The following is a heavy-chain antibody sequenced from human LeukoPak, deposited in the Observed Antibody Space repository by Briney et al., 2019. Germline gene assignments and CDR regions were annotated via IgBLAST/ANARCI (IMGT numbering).Heavy chain of an antibody. V-gene: IGHV3-48*03. CDR2: ISSSGSTI. Sequence: GGSLRLSCAASGFTFSSYEMNWVRQAPGKGLEWVSYISSSGSTIYYADSVKGRFTISRDNAKNSLYLQMNSLRAEDTAVYYCARDWCSGGSCYSGAFDIWGQGTMVTVS. D-gene: IGHD2-15*01. J-gene: IGHJ3*02. CDR1: GFTFSSYE. CDR3: ARDWCSGGSCYSGAFDI.